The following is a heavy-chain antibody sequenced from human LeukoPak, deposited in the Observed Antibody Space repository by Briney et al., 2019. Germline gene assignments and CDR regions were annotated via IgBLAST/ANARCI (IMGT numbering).Heavy chain of an antibody. J-gene: IGHJ1*01. V-gene: IGHV1-46*01. CDR3: ARGCRDCPLKGYFQH. CDR2: INPSGGST. Sequence: ASVKVSCKASGYTFTSYYMHWVRQAPGQGLEWMGIINPSGGSTSYAQKFQGRVTMTRDTSTSTVYMELSSLRSEDTAVYYCARGCRDCPLKGYFQHWGQGTLVTASS. D-gene: IGHD2-21*02. CDR1: GYTFTSYY.